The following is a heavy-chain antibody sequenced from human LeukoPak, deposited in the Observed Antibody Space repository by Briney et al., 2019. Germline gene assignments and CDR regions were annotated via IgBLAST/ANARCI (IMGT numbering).Heavy chain of an antibody. CDR2: IWYDGSNK. V-gene: IGHV3-33*01. Sequence: GRSLRLSCAASGFTFSSYGMHWVRQAPGKGLEWVAVIWYDGSNKYYADSVKGRFTISRDNSKNTLYLQMNSLRAEDTAVYYCARGYCSGGSCSIYSYYYYYGMDVWGQGTTVTVSS. D-gene: IGHD2-15*01. CDR3: ARGYCSGGSCSIYSYYYYYGMDV. J-gene: IGHJ6*02. CDR1: GFTFSSYG.